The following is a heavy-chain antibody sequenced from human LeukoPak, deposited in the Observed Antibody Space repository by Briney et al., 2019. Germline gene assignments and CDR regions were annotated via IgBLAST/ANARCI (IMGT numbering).Heavy chain of an antibody. J-gene: IGHJ4*02. CDR2: IYYSGST. V-gene: IGHV4-31*03. D-gene: IGHD6-13*01. CDR3: ARDQAAAGNSLDY. CDR1: GGAISSGVYY. Sequence: SSQTRSLTCTVSGGAISSGVYYGSWIRQHPRKRLEGIGYIYYSGSTYYNPSLKSRVTISVDTYKNQFSLKLSSVPAADTAVYYCARDQAAAGNSLDYWGQGTLVTVSS.